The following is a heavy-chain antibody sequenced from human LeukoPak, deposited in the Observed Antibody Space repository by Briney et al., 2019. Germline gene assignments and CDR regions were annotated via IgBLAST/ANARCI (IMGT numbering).Heavy chain of an antibody. Sequence: PGGSLRLSCAASGFTFSSYGMHWVRPAPGKGLEWVAFIRYDGSNKYYADSVKGRFTISRDNSKNTLYLQMNSLRAEDTAVYYCAKLDSELVDYWGQGTLVTVSS. CDR2: IRYDGSNK. V-gene: IGHV3-30*02. J-gene: IGHJ4*02. D-gene: IGHD2-15*01. CDR3: AKLDSELVDY. CDR1: GFTFSSYG.